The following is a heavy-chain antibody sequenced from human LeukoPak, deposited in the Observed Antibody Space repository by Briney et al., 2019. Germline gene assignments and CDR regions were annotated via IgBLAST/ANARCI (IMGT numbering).Heavy chain of an antibody. V-gene: IGHV3-7*02. CDR2: IKQGGSEK. J-gene: IGHJ4*02. CDR1: GFMFSSYW. D-gene: IGHD1-1*01. Sequence: GGSLRLSCAASGFMFSSYWMIWVRQAPGKGLEWVANIKQGGSEKYYVDSVKGRFTISRDNAKNSLYLQMNSLRAEDTAVYYCARGVQLERLSYFDYWGQGTLVTVSS. CDR3: ARGVQLERLSYFDY.